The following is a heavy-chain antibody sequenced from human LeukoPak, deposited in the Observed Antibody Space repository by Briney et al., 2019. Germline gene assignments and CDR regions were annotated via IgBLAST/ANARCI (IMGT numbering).Heavy chain of an antibody. J-gene: IGHJ4*02. V-gene: IGHV6-1*01. CDR2: TYYRSKWYT. CDR3: ARLGSGSNY. Sequence: SQTLSLTCAISGDSVSSNSAAWIWISQSPSRGLEWLGRTYYRSKWYTEYAVSVKSRITINPDTSKNQFSLQLSSVNPEETAVYYCARLGSGSNYWGQGTLVTVSS. CDR1: GDSVSSNSAA. D-gene: IGHD3-10*01.